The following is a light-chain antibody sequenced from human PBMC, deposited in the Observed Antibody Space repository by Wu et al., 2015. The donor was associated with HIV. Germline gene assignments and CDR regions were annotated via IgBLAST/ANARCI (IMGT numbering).Light chain of an antibody. CDR2: DAS. CDR3: QQLNSFPLT. V-gene: IGKV1-13*02. J-gene: IGKJ5*01. Sequence: IQLTQSPSSLSASIGDRVNITCRASQDIFTYLAWYQQTPGKAPRVLIYDASTLQSGVSSRFRGSGSGADFTLTISGLQREDFAIYFCQQLNSFPLTFGQGSRLEI. CDR1: QDIFTY.